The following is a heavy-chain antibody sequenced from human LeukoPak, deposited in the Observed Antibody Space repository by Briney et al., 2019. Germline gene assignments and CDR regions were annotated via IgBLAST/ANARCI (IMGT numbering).Heavy chain of an antibody. J-gene: IGHJ3*02. CDR2: IYYSGST. Sequence: SETLSLTCTVSGGSISSGGYYWSWIRQPPGKGLEWIGYIYYSGSTYYNPSLKSRVTISVDTSKNQFSLKLSSVTAADTAVYYCARDSIQDAFDIWGQGTMVTVSS. V-gene: IGHV4-30-4*01. CDR1: GGSISSGGYY. D-gene: IGHD2-21*01. CDR3: ARDSIQDAFDI.